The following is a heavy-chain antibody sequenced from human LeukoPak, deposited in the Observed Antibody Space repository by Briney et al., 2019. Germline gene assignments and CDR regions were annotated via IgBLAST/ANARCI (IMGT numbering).Heavy chain of an antibody. CDR3: ARGGASCGGDCLDY. CDR1: GFTFSSYS. V-gene: IGHV3-48*01. J-gene: IGHJ4*02. Sequence: SGGSLRLSCAASGFTFSSYSMNWVRQAPGKGLEWVSYISSSSSSKKYADSVKGRFTISRDNAKNSLYLQMNSLRAEDTAVYYCARGGASCGGDCLDYWGQGTLVTVSS. D-gene: IGHD2-21*02. CDR2: ISSSSSSK.